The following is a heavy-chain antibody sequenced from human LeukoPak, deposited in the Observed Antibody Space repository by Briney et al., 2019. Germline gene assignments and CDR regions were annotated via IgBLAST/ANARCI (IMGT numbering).Heavy chain of an antibody. Sequence: GGSLRLSCAASGFTFSSYGMHWVRQAPGKGLEWLAVISYDGSNTYYAGYVKGRFTIYRDNSKNTLYLQMNSLRADDTDVYYCAKESRYDSSGCHPSFFDYWGQGTLVTVSS. CDR3: AKESRYDSSGCHPSFFDY. CDR2: ISYDGSNT. J-gene: IGHJ4*02. V-gene: IGHV3-30*18. CDR1: GFTFSSYG. D-gene: IGHD3-22*01.